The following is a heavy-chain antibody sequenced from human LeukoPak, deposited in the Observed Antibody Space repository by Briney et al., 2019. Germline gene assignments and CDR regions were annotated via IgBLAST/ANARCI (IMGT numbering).Heavy chain of an antibody. J-gene: IGHJ4*02. V-gene: IGHV1-18*01. Sequence: ASVKVSCKASGYTFTSYGISWVRQAPGQGLEWMGWISAYNGNTNYAQKLQGRVTMTTDTSTSTAYMELRSLRSDDTAVYYCARDRGPYDILTGGDYWGQGTLVTVSS. CDR3: ARDRGPYDILTGGDY. D-gene: IGHD3-9*01. CDR1: GYTFTSYG. CDR2: ISAYNGNT.